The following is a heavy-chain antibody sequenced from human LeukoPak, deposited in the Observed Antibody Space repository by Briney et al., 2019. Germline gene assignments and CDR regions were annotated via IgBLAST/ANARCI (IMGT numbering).Heavy chain of an antibody. Sequence: GGSLRLSCAASGFTFSSYSMNWVRQAPGKGLEWVSYISSSSSTIYYADSVKGRFTISRDNAKNSLYLQMNSLRAEDTAVYYCAREYYDSSGYYHGWHWGQGALVTVSS. CDR3: AREYYDSSGYYHGWH. D-gene: IGHD3-22*01. V-gene: IGHV3-48*01. CDR2: ISSSSSTI. J-gene: IGHJ4*02. CDR1: GFTFSSYS.